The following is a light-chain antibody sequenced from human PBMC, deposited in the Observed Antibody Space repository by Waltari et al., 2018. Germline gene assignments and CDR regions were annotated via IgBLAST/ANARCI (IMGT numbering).Light chain of an antibody. CDR1: QTVFYSSNNKNY. Sequence: DIVMTQSPDSLAVSLGERATINCKSSQTVFYSSNNKNYLAWYQHKSGQPPKLLFYWASTRESGVPDRFSASGSGTDFTLSISSLQAEDVAVYYCQQYYSTPYTFGQGTKLEIK. J-gene: IGKJ2*01. CDR3: QQYYSTPYT. CDR2: WAS. V-gene: IGKV4-1*01.